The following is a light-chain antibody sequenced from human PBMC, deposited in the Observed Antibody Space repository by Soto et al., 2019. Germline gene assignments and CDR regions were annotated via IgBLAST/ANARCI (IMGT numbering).Light chain of an antibody. Sequence: EIVLTQSPGTLSLSPGERATLSCSASQSVSSSYLAWYQQKPGQAPRLLIYGASSRATGIPDRFSGSGSGTDFTLTISRLEPEDFAVYYCQHYGSSPHTFGQGTKLEIK. V-gene: IGKV3-20*01. CDR3: QHYGSSPHT. J-gene: IGKJ2*01. CDR1: QSVSSSY. CDR2: GAS.